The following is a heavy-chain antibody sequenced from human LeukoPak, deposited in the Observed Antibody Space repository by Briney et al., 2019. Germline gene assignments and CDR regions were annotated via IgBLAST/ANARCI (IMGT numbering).Heavy chain of an antibody. CDR3: ARAFNNHGCFDY. CDR2: VGTSAGST. CDR1: GFSFNSYA. Sequence: GGSLRLSCTASGFSFNSYAMNWVRQAPGKGLEWVSIVGTSAGSTYSSDPVKGRFLISRDNSRNTVYLQMNNLRGDDTAIYYCARAFNNHGCFDYWGQGTLVTVSS. J-gene: IGHJ4*02. V-gene: IGHV3-23*01. D-gene: IGHD1/OR15-1a*01.